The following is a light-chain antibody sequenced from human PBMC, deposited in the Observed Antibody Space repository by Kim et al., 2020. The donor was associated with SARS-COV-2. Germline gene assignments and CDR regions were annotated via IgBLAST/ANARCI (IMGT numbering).Light chain of an antibody. J-gene: IGKJ1*01. CDR1: QSVTSSY. V-gene: IGKV3-20*01. CDR2: GAS. CDR3: QQYGSLPRT. Sequence: LSPGERATLSCRASQSVTSSYLAWYQQKPGQAPRLLIYGASSRATGIPDRISGRGSGTDFTLTISGLEPEDFAVYYCQQYGSLPRTFGQGTKVDIK.